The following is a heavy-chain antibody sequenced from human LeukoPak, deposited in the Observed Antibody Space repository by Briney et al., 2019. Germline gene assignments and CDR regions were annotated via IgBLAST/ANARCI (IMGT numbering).Heavy chain of an antibody. Sequence: SETLSLTCTVSGGSISSSSYFWGWIRQPPGKGLEWIGSVYYSGNTYYNPSLKSRFTISVDTSKNQFSLRLSSVTAADTAVYYCARVARYGGYTQYFQPWGQAPWSPSPQ. CDR3: ARVARYGGYTQYFQP. J-gene: IGHJ1*01. CDR1: GGSISSSSYF. CDR2: VYYSGNT. D-gene: IGHD4-23*01. V-gene: IGHV4-39*07.